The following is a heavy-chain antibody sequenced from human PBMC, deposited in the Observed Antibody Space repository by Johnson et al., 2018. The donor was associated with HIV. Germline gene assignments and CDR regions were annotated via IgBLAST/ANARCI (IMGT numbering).Heavy chain of an antibody. J-gene: IGHJ3*02. CDR1: GFTFSSYG. Sequence: QMQLVESGGGVVQPGGSLRLSCAASGFTFSSYGMHWVRQAPGKGLEWVAFIRYDGSNKYYADSVKGRFTISRDNSKNTLYLKMNSLRAEYTAVYYCVKDDLGWELSHDDAFDIWGQGTMVIVSS. V-gene: IGHV3-30*02. D-gene: IGHD1-26*01. CDR2: IRYDGSNK. CDR3: VKDDLGWELSHDDAFDI.